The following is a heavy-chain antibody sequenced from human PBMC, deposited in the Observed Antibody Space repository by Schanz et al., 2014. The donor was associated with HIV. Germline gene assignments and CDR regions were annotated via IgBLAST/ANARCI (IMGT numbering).Heavy chain of an antibody. Sequence: EVQLLDSGGGLVQPGGSLRLSCAASGFTFSRYWMSWVRQAPGKGLEWVANIKQDGSEKHYVASVKGRFTISRDNAKNSLYLQMSSLRADDTAVYYCARDSGPGIYWGQGTLVTVSS. J-gene: IGHJ4*02. CDR2: IKQDGSEK. CDR3: ARDSGPGIY. D-gene: IGHD3-10*01. CDR1: GFTFSRYW. V-gene: IGHV3-7*01.